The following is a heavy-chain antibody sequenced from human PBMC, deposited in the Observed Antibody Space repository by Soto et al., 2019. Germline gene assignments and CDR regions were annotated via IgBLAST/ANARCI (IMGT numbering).Heavy chain of an antibody. Sequence: VQLVESGGGLVQPGGSLRLSCAASGFTVSSNYLNWVRQAPGKGLEWVSVIYTGGTTYYADSVKGRFTISRHNSKNTVYLQMNSLRVEDTAVYYCARGPGSFDYWGQGALVTVSS. D-gene: IGHD1-1*01. CDR3: ARGPGSFDY. CDR2: IYTGGTT. J-gene: IGHJ4*02. V-gene: IGHV3-53*04. CDR1: GFTVSSNY.